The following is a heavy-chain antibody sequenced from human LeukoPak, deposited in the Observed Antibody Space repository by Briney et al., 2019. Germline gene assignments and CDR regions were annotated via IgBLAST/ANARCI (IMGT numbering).Heavy chain of an antibody. V-gene: IGHV3-74*01. Sequence: GGSLRLSCAASGFTFSDYYMSWIRQAPGKGLVWVSRINSDGSSTSYADSVKGRFTISRDNAKNTLYLQMNSLRAEDTAVYYCARVRGIVGATNFDYWGQGTLVTVSS. CDR1: GFTFSDYY. J-gene: IGHJ4*02. D-gene: IGHD1-26*01. CDR2: INSDGSST. CDR3: ARVRGIVGATNFDY.